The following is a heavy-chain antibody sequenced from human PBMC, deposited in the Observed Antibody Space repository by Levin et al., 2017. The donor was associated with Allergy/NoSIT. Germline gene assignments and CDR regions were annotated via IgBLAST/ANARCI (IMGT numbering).Heavy chain of an antibody. J-gene: IGHJ5*02. CDR1: GYTLTELS. V-gene: IGHV1-24*01. Sequence: GESLKISCKVSGYTLTELSMHWVRQAPGKGLEWMGGFDPEDGETIYAQKFQGRVTMTEDTSTDTAYMELSSLRSEDTAVYYCATSRRSAGFRGNWFDPWGQGTLVTVSS. D-gene: IGHD6-13*01. CDR2: FDPEDGET. CDR3: ATSRRSAGFRGNWFDP.